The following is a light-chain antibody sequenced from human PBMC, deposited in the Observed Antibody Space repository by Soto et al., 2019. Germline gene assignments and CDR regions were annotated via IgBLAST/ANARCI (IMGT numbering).Light chain of an antibody. CDR3: QQYGGSPIT. CDR1: QSVSNSY. CDR2: GAS. Sequence: EIVLTQSPGTLSLSPGERATLSCRASQSVSNSYLAWYQQKPGQAPRLLIYGASSRATGIPDRFSGSGSGTDFTLTISRLEPEDFAVYYCQQYGGSPITFGQGTRLENK. J-gene: IGKJ5*01. V-gene: IGKV3-20*01.